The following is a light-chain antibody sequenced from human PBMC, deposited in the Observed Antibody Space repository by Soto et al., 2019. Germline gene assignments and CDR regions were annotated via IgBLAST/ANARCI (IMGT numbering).Light chain of an antibody. CDR2: DAS. Sequence: DIQITQSPSTLSASVGDRVTIPCRASQSISSWLAWYQQKPGKAPKLLIYDASSLESGVPSRFSGSGSGTEFTLTISSLQPDDFATYYCQQYDNLPLTFGGGTKVDI. CDR3: QQYDNLPLT. V-gene: IGKV1-5*01. J-gene: IGKJ4*01. CDR1: QSISSW.